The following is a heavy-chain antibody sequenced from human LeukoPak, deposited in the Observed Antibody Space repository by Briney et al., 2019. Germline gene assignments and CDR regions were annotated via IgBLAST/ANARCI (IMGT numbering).Heavy chain of an antibody. J-gene: IGHJ3*02. D-gene: IGHD4-17*01. V-gene: IGHV4-4*02. CDR1: GGSISSSNW. CDR2: IYHSGST. Sequence: PSETLSLTCAVSGGSISSSNWWSWVRQPPGKGLEWIGEIYHSGSTNYNPSLKSRVTISVDTSKNQFSLKLSSVTAADTAVYYCARDFMTTVTLDAFDIWGQGTMVTVSS. CDR3: ARDFMTTVTLDAFDI.